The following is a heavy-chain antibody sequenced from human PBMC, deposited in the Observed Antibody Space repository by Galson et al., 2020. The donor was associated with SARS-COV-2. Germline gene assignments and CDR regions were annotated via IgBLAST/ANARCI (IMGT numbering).Heavy chain of an antibody. CDR3: ATATPITMPGWFDP. Sequence: ASVKVSCKVSGYTLTELSMHWVRQAPGKGLEWMGGFDPEDGETIYAQKFQGRVTMTEDTSTDTAYMELSSLRSEDTAVYYCATATPITMPGWFDPWGQGTLVTVSS. V-gene: IGHV1-24*01. CDR1: GYTLTELS. D-gene: IGHD3-10*01. J-gene: IGHJ5*02. CDR2: FDPEDGET.